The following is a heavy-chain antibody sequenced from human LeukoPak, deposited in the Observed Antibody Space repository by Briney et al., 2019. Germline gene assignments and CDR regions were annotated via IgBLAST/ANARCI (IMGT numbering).Heavy chain of an antibody. CDR1: GFTFSSQW. D-gene: IGHD3-16*01. Sequence: GGSLRLSCAASGFTFSSQWMSWVRQAPGKGLEWVANIKEDGSENSYVDSVKGRFTISRDNAKDSLYLQMNSLRAEDTAVYYCARAFSWGKGTLDTVSS. J-gene: IGHJ5*02. V-gene: IGHV3-7*01. CDR2: IKEDGSEN. CDR3: ARAFS.